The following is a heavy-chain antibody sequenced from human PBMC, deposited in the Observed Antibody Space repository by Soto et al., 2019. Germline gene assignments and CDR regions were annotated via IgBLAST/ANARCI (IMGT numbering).Heavy chain of an antibody. CDR1: GDSVSSNSAA. D-gene: IGHD6-19*01. CDR3: ARDPGYSSGWYYPHFDY. V-gene: IGHV6-1*01. Sequence: SQTLSLTCAISGDSVSSNSAAWNWIRQSPSRGLEWLGRTYYRSKWYNDYAVSVKSRITINPDTSKNQFSLQLNSVTPEDTAVYYCARDPGYSSGWYYPHFDYWGQGTLVTVSS. J-gene: IGHJ4*02. CDR2: TYYRSKWYN.